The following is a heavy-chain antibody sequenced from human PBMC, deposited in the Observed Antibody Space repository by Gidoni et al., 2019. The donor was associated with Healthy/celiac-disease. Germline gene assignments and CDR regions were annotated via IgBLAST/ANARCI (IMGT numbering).Heavy chain of an antibody. J-gene: IGHJ4*02. CDR1: GGSISSYY. CDR2: IYYSGST. D-gene: IGHD2-2*01. CDR3: ARGGAAMPYDY. Sequence: QVQLQESGPGLVKPSETLSLTCPVSGGSISSYYWSWIRPPPGKGLEWIGYIYYSGSTNYNPSLKSRVTISVDTSKNQFSLKLSSVTAADTAVYYCARGGAAMPYDYWGQGTLVTVSS. V-gene: IGHV4-59*01.